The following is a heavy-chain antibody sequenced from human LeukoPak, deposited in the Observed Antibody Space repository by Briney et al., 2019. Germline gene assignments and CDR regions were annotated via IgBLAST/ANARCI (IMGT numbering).Heavy chain of an antibody. V-gene: IGHV3-23*01. CDR3: AKDGVAPGSGGDYFDY. CDR1: GFIFSSYH. D-gene: IGHD3-10*01. CDR2: ISASDGRT. Sequence: PGGSLRLSCAASGFIFSSYHMVWVRQAPGKGLEAVSSISASDGRTYYAASVKGRFTISRDNSTNTLYLQMNSLRAADTAVYYCAKDGVAPGSGGDYFDYWGQGTLVTVSS. J-gene: IGHJ4*02.